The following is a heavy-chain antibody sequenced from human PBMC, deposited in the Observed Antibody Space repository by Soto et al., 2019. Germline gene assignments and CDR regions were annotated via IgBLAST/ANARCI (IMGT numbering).Heavy chain of an antibody. D-gene: IGHD6-19*01. V-gene: IGHV3-30-3*01. Sequence: QVQLVESGGGVVQPGRSLRLSCAASGFTFSSYAMHWVRQAPGKGLEWVAVISYDGSNKYYADSVKGRFTISRDNSKNTLYLQMNSLRAEDTAVYYCARESRDGLYSWGQGTLVTVSS. J-gene: IGHJ4*02. CDR1: GFTFSSYA. CDR2: ISYDGSNK. CDR3: ARESRDGLYS.